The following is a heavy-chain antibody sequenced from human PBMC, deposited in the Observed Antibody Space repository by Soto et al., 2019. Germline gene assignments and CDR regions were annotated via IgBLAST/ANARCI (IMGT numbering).Heavy chain of an antibody. CDR3: AKDAGLHLGELSFVNY. V-gene: IGHV3-30*18. D-gene: IGHD3-16*02. CDR1: GFTFSSYG. J-gene: IGHJ4*02. Sequence: QVQLVESGGGVVQPGRSLRLSCAASGFTFSSYGMHWVRQAPGKGLEYVAVISYDGSNKYYADSVKGRFNISRDNSKNTLYLQMNSLRAEDTAVYYGAKDAGLHLGELSFVNYWGQGTLVTVSS. CDR2: ISYDGSNK.